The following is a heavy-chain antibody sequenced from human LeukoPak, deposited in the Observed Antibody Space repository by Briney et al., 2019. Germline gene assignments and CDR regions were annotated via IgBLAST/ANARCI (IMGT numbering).Heavy chain of an antibody. J-gene: IGHJ6*04. CDR1: GFTFGDYA. V-gene: IGHV3-49*04. CDR3: TRELYGSGSSDGMDV. D-gene: IGHD3-10*01. Sequence: PGRSLRLSCTASGFTFGDYAMSWVRQAPGKGLEWVGFIRSKAYGGTTEYAASVKGRFTISRDDSKSIAYLQMNSLKTEYTAVYYCTRELYGSGSSDGMDVWGKGTTVTVSS. CDR2: IRSKAYGGTT.